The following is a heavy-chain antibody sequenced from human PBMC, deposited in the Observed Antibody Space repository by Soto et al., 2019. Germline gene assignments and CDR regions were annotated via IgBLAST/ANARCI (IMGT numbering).Heavy chain of an antibody. V-gene: IGHV1-18*01. CDR3: ARASVGTGLFAMDV. Sequence: QVQLVQSGAEVKKPGASVKVSCKASGYTFTTYGISWVRQAPGQGLEWMGWISPHNGNTNYAQKLQGRVTVTTDTSTSTAYMELTSLRSDDTAVYYCARASVGTGLFAMDVWGQGTTVTVSS. D-gene: IGHD2-21*01. J-gene: IGHJ6*02. CDR2: ISPHNGNT. CDR1: GYTFTTYG.